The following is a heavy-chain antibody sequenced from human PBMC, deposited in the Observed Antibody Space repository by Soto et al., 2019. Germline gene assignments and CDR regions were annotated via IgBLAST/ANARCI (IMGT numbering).Heavy chain of an antibody. J-gene: IGHJ5*02. D-gene: IGHD4-4*01. CDR1: GYSFNTNW. CDR2: IYPSDSET. Sequence: GESLKISCRGSGYSFNTNWIGWVRQMPGKGLEWMGSIYPSDSETRYSPSFQGQVTFSADKSISTAYLHWSSLRASDTAIYYCTNDHSNKPTSETYTWGQGTLVTVSS. CDR3: TNDHSNKPTSETYT. V-gene: IGHV5-51*01.